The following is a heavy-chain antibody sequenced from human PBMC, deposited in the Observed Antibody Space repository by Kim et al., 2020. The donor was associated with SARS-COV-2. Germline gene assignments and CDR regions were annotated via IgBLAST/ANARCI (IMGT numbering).Heavy chain of an antibody. J-gene: IGHJ4*02. CDR3: TKDRYCSSSNCPLDY. Sequence: LRLSCAGSGFTFDEYAMHWVRQAPGKGLEWVSGISGNSGRIGYADSVKGRFTVSRDSAKNSLYLQMNSLRTDDTAVYYCTKDRYCSSSNCPLDYWGQGTLVTVSS. CDR1: GFTFDEYA. V-gene: IGHV3-9*01. D-gene: IGHD2-2*01. CDR2: ISGNSGRI.